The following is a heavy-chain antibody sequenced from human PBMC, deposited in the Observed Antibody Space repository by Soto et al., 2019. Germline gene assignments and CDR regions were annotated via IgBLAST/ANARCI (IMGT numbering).Heavy chain of an antibody. Sequence: PGGSLRLSCATSGLNFNGYTMSWVRQAPGQGLEWVSGIAETGSSTYYADSVKGRFTISRDNSENTLYLQMNNLRAEDTAIYYCAKDRDNPGYWGQGTLVTVSS. CDR1: GLNFNGYT. J-gene: IGHJ4*02. D-gene: IGHD1-1*01. V-gene: IGHV3-23*01. CDR3: AKDRDNPGY. CDR2: IAETGSST.